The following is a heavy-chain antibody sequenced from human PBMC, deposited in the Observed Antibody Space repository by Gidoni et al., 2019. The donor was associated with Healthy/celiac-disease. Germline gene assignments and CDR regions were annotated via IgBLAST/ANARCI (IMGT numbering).Heavy chain of an antibody. J-gene: IGHJ4*02. CDR1: GFSFSNAW. CDR2: ITINTAGGPT. V-gene: IGHV3-15*01. Sequence: EVKLVESGGGVVKRGGSLRLACAAAGFSFSNAWMSWVRQAPGKGRAWVGRITINTAGGPTDYAAPVKGRFTISRDDSKNTLSLQMNSLKTEDTAVYYCTTDIVVVPASLPIAYWGQGTLVTVSS. D-gene: IGHD2-2*02. CDR3: TTDIVVVPASLPIAY.